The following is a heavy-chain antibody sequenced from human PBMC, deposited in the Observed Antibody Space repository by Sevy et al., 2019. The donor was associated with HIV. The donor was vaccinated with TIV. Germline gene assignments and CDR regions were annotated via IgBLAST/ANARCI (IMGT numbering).Heavy chain of an antibody. CDR1: GFTLSRYW. V-gene: IGHV3-7*03. J-gene: IGHJ6*02. CDR2: IKVDGSEK. D-gene: IGHD2-2*01. Sequence: GGSLRLSCAASGFTLSRYWMSWVRQAPGKGLEWVANIKVDGSEKYYVDSVKGRFTISRDNAKNSLYLQMNSLRAEDTAVYYCARDCNSNTCLWGLDVWGQGTTVTVSS. CDR3: ARDCNSNTCLWGLDV.